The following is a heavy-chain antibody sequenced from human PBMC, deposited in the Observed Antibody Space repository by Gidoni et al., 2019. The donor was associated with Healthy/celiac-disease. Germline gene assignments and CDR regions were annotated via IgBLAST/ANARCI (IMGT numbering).Heavy chain of an antibody. CDR3: ARVGYQLPIYYYYYYMDV. Sequence: QVQLVESGGGVVQPGRSLRLSCAASGFTFSSYGMHWVRQAPGKGLEWGAVIWYDGSNKYYADSVKGRFTISRDNSKNTLYLQMNSLRAEDTAVYYCARVGYQLPIYYYYYYMDVWGKGTTVTVSS. CDR1: GFTFSSYG. J-gene: IGHJ6*03. V-gene: IGHV3-33*01. D-gene: IGHD2-2*01. CDR2: IWYDGSNK.